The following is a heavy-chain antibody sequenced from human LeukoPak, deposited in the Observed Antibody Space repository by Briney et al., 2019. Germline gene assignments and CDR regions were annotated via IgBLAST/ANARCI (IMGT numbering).Heavy chain of an antibody. CDR1: GYTFTSYG. V-gene: IGHV1-18*01. J-gene: IGHJ4*02. Sequence: EASVKVSCKASGYTFTSYGISWVRQAPGQGLEWMGWISAYNGNTNYAQKFQGRVTITADKSTSTAYMELSSLRSEDTAVYYCARVVVVVPAATGGGYYFDYWGQGTLVTVSS. CDR3: ARVVVVVPAATGGGYYFDY. CDR2: ISAYNGNT. D-gene: IGHD2-2*01.